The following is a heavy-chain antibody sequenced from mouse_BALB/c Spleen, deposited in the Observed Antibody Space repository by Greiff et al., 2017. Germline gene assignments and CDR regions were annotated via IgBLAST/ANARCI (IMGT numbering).Heavy chain of an antibody. D-gene: IGHD1-1*01. CDR2: ISSGSSTI. V-gene: IGHV5-17*02. J-gene: IGHJ3*01. CDR1: GFTFSSFG. CDR3: ARGDRGSSPWFAD. Sequence: EVQVVESGGGLVQPGGSRKLSCAASGFTFSSFGMHWVRQAPEKGLEWVAYISSGSSTIYYADTVKGRFTISRDNPKNTLFLQMTSLRSEDTAMYYCARGDRGSSPWFADWGEGTLVTVSA.